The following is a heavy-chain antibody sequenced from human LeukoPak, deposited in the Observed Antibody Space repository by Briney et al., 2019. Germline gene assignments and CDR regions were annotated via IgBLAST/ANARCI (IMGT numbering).Heavy chain of an antibody. V-gene: IGHV3-23*01. CDR2: ISGSGGST. Sequence: GGSLRLSCAASGFTFSSYAMSWVRQAPGKGLEWVSAISGSGGSTYYADSVKGRFTISRDNSKNTLYLHMNSLRAEDTAVYYCEGVVVITGIDYWGQGTLVTVSS. D-gene: IGHD3-22*01. CDR3: EGVVVITGIDY. J-gene: IGHJ4*02. CDR1: GFTFSSYA.